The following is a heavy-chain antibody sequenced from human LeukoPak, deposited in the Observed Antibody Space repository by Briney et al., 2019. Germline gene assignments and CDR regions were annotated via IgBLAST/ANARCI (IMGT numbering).Heavy chain of an antibody. CDR1: GGSISSYY. CDR2: IYYSGGT. CDR3: ARTNPMVRGVIISPYYYYGMDV. Sequence: SETLSLTCTVSGGSISSYYWSWIRQPPGKGLEWLGYIYYSGGTNYNPSLKSRVTISVDTSKNQFSLKLSSVTDADTAVYYCARTNPMVRGVIISPYYYYGMDVWGQGTTVTVSS. D-gene: IGHD3-10*01. J-gene: IGHJ6*02. V-gene: IGHV4-59*01.